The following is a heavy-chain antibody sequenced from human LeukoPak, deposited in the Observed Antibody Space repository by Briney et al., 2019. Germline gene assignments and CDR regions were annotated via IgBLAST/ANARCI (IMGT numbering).Heavy chain of an antibody. Sequence: SETLSLTCTVSGGSLSSSNNYWGWIRQPPGKGLEWIGYIYYSGSTNYNPSLKSRVIISIDTSRKQFSLKLSSVTAADTAVYYCARDSPWGGELGHDYWGQGTLVTVSS. CDR3: ARDSPWGGELGHDY. CDR2: IYYSGST. V-gene: IGHV4-61*01. J-gene: IGHJ4*02. CDR1: GGSLSSSNNY. D-gene: IGHD1/OR15-1a*01.